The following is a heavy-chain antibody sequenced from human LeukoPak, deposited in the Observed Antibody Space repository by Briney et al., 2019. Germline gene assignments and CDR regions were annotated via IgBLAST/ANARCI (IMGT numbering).Heavy chain of an antibody. CDR3: AKDRTAVVTLDAFDI. V-gene: IGHV3-7*03. D-gene: IGHD4-23*01. Sequence: GGSLRLSCAASGFTFSSYWMSWVRQAPGKGLEWVANIKQDGSEKFYVDSVKGRFTISRDNAKNSLYLQMNSLRADDTAVYYCAKDRTAVVTLDAFDIWGQGTMVTVSS. CDR2: IKQDGSEK. J-gene: IGHJ3*02. CDR1: GFTFSSYW.